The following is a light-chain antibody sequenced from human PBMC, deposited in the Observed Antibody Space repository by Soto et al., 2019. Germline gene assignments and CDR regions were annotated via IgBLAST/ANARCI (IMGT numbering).Light chain of an antibody. CDR3: GSYTNSATVV. CDR2: DVS. Sequence: QSVLTQPASVSGSPGQSITISCTGTSSDVGGYDYVSWYQQHPGKAPKLIIYDVSDRPSGVSDRFSGSKSGNTASLTISGLQPEDDANYYCGSYTNSATVVFGGGTKLTVL. CDR1: SSDVGGYDY. J-gene: IGLJ2*01. V-gene: IGLV2-14*03.